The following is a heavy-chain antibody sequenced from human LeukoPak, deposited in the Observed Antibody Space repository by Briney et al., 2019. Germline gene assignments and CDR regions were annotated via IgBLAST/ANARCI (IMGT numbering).Heavy chain of an antibody. V-gene: IGHV3-74*03. CDR1: GFTFSTYW. CDR3: ARDYAGSPDY. D-gene: IGHD3-10*01. J-gene: IGHJ4*02. Sequence: GGSLRLSCTASGFTFSTYWINWVRQSPGKGLVWVALINGDGSTTTHADSVKGRFTISRDNARNTAYLQMNSLRDEDTAVYFCARDYAGSPDYWGQGTLVTVSS. CDR2: INGDGSTT.